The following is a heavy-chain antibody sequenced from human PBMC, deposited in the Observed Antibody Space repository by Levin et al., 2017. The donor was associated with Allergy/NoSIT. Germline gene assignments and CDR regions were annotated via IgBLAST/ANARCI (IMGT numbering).Heavy chain of an antibody. CDR3: ARVDEWAPGRRAFDI. D-gene: IGHD2-8*01. Sequence: GSLRLSCNVFGGSFSGYYWSWIRQPPGKGLEWIGEIHHSGSTNYNPSLKSRLTISVDTSKTQFSLKLTSVTAADTAVYYCARVDEWAPGRRAFDIWGQGTMVTVSS. J-gene: IGHJ3*02. CDR1: GGSFSGYY. CDR2: IHHSGST. V-gene: IGHV4-34*01.